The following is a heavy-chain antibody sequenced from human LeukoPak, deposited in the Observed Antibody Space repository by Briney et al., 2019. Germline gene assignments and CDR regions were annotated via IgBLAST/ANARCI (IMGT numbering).Heavy chain of an antibody. CDR3: ARGSFSGAAP. CDR2: IYCSGST. D-gene: IGHD2-15*01. J-gene: IGHJ4*02. V-gene: IGHV4-30-4*08. CDR1: GGSISSGDYY. Sequence: SETLSLTCTVSGGSISSGDYYWSWIRQPPGKGLEWIGYIYCSGSTYYNPSLKSRVTISVDTSKNQLSLKLSSVTAADTAVYYCARGSFSGAAPWGQGTLVTVSS.